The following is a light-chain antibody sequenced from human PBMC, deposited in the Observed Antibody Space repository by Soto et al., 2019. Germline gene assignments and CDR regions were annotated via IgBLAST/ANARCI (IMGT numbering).Light chain of an antibody. J-gene: IGLJ2*01. Sequence: QSALTQPASVSGSPGQSITISCTGTSSDVGGYNYVSWYQQHPGKAPNLMIYDVSNRPSGVSNRFSGSKSGTTASLTISGLQAEDEADYYCSSYSSTGTLRVFGGGTKVTVL. V-gene: IGLV2-14*01. CDR3: SSYSSTGTLRV. CDR1: SSDVGGYNY. CDR2: DVS.